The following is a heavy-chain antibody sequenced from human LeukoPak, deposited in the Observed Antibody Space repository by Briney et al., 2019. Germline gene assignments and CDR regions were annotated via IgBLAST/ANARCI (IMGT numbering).Heavy chain of an antibody. J-gene: IGHJ1*01. CDR2: INPNSGGT. V-gene: IGHV1-2*02. D-gene: IGHD3-3*01. CDR3: ARGPNYDFWSGYYFSEYFQH. CDR1: GYTFTGYY. Sequence: ASVKVSCKASGYTFTGYYMHWVRQAPGQGLEWMGWINPNSGGTNYAQKFQGRVTMTRDTSISTAYMELSRLRSDDTAVYYCARGPNYDFWSGYYFSEYFQHWGQGTLVTVSS.